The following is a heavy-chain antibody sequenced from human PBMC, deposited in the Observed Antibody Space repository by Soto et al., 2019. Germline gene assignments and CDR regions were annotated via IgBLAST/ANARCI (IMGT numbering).Heavy chain of an antibody. CDR1: GGSISSGVYY. CDR2: IYYSGST. Sequence: PSETLSLTCTVSGGSISSGVYYCSWIRQHPGKGLEWRGYIYYSGSTYYNRSLKSRVTISVDTSKNQFSLKLSSVTAADTAVYYCARATLRFGHYWGQGTLVTVSS. V-gene: IGHV4-31*03. J-gene: IGHJ4*02. CDR3: ARATLRFGHY. D-gene: IGHD3-16*01.